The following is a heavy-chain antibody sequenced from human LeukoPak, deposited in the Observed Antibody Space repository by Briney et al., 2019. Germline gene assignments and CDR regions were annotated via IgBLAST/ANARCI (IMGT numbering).Heavy chain of an antibody. J-gene: IGHJ3*02. V-gene: IGHV1-2*04. D-gene: IGHD6-13*01. CDR3: ARESRMYSSSLNAFDI. CDR1: GYTFTGYY. CDR2: INPNSGGT. Sequence: ASVTVSCKASGYTFTGYYMHWVRQAPGQGLEWMGRINPNSGGTNYAQKFQGWVTMTRDTSISTAYMELSRLRSDDTAVYYCARESRMYSSSLNAFDIWGQGTMVTVSS.